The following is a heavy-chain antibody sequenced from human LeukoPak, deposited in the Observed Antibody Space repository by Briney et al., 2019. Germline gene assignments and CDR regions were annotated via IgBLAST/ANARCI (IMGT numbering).Heavy chain of an antibody. CDR2: INPNSGGT. Sequence: ASVKVSCKASGYTFTGYYIHWLRQAPGQGLEWMGWINPNSGGTNYAQKFQGRVTMTRDTSISTAYMELSRLRSDDTAVYYCARDGDSSGAHAFDIWGQGTMVTVSS. CDR3: ARDGDSSGAHAFDI. CDR1: GYTFTGYY. V-gene: IGHV1-2*02. J-gene: IGHJ3*02. D-gene: IGHD3-22*01.